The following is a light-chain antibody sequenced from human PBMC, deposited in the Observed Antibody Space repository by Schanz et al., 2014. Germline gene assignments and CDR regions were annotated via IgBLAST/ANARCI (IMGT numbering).Light chain of an antibody. J-gene: IGLJ2*01. CDR2: DVT. Sequence: QSVLTQPASVSGSPGQSITISCTGTSSDVGGYTYVSWYQHHPGKAPKLMIYDVTNRPSGVPDRFSGSKSGTSASLAISGLQSEDEADYYCQSYDSSLSGVLFGGGTKVTVL. V-gene: IGLV2-14*03. CDR1: SSDVGGYTY. CDR3: QSYDSSLSGVL.